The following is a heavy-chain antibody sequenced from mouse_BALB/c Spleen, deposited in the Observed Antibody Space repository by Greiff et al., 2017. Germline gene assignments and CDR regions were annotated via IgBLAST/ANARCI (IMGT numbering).Heavy chain of an antibody. V-gene: IGHV5-9-4*01. J-gene: IGHJ2*01. CDR1: GFTFSSYA. CDR2: ISSGGSYT. Sequence: EVKLVESGGGLVKPGGSLKLSCAASGFTFSSYAMSWVRQSPEKRLEWVAEISSGGSYTYYPDTVTGRFTISRDNAKNTLYLEMSSLRSEDTAMYYCAREELDYWGQGTTLTVSS. CDR3: AREELDY.